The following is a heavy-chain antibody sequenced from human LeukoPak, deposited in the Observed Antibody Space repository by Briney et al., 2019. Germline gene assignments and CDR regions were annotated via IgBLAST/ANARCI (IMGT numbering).Heavy chain of an antibody. CDR1: GYTFTGYY. CDR2: INPNDGGT. CDR3: ARDPNPNDWAHFDY. Sequence: ASVKVSCKASGYTFTGYYMHWVRQAPGRGLEWMGRINPNDGGTMYAQKFKGRVTMTRDTSISTADMELSRLRSDDTAVYYCARDPNPNDWAHFDYWGQGTLVTVSS. D-gene: IGHD3-9*01. V-gene: IGHV1-2*06. J-gene: IGHJ4*02.